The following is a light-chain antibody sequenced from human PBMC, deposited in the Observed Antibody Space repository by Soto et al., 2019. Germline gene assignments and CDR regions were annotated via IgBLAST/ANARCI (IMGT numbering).Light chain of an antibody. J-gene: IGKJ4*01. V-gene: IGKV2-28*01. CDR1: RSILSSNGYNY. Sequence: DIVLTQSPRSLPVTPGEPASISCRSSRSILSSNGYNYLDWYVQRPGQSPQLLLYLASNRASGVPDRFSGSGSGTDFTLKISRVEAEDVGVYYCMQGLTTPLTFGGGTKVEI. CDR3: MQGLTTPLT. CDR2: LAS.